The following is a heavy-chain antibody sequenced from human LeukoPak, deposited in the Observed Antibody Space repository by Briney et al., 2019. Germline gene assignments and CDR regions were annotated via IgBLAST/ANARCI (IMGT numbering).Heavy chain of an antibody. CDR2: IYYRGST. D-gene: IGHD4-17*01. Sequence: SECLSLTCIVSGGSMSNNYWSWIRQPPGKGPEWIGYIYYRGSTNYNPSLRSRLTISVDTSKNQYSLKLTSVTAADTAVYYCARRTTTFFDDWGQGTLVTVSS. CDR3: ARRTTTFFDD. V-gene: IGHV4-59*01. J-gene: IGHJ4*02. CDR1: GGSMSNNY.